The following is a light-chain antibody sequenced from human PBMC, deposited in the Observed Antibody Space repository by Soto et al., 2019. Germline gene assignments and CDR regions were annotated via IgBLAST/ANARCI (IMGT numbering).Light chain of an antibody. J-gene: IGKJ1*01. V-gene: IGKV4-1*01. CDR1: QSVLYNSNNKNY. CDR3: QQYYSTPTWT. Sequence: DIVMTQSPDSLAVSLGERATINCKSSQSVLYNSNNKNYLAWYQQKPGQPPKLLIYWASTRESGVPDRFSGSGSGTDFTLTNSSLQAEDVAVYYCQQYYSTPTWTFGQGTKVEIK. CDR2: WAS.